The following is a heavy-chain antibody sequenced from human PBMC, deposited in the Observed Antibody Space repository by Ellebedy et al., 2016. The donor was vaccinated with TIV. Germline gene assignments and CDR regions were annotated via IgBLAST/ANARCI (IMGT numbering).Heavy chain of an antibody. Sequence: SETLSLTCTVSGGSITYYYWSWIRQSPGKGLEWIGYIHYSGYTNYNPSLKSRVTISVDTSKNQFSLKLRSVTAAATDVYYCARASRDGSYFPYYFDYWGQGTLVTVSS. CDR1: GGSITYYY. CDR3: ARASRDGSYFPYYFDY. CDR2: IHYSGYT. V-gene: IGHV4-59*01. D-gene: IGHD1-26*01. J-gene: IGHJ4*02.